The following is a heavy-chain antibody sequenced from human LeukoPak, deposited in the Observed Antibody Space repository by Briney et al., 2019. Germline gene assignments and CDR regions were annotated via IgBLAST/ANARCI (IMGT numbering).Heavy chain of an antibody. CDR1: GFTFSSYG. Sequence: GGSLRLSCAASGFTFSSYGMHWVRQAPGKGLEWVAVISYDGSNKYYADSVKGRFTISRDNSKNTLYLQMNSLRAEDTAVYYCAKDEMITFGGVIVPPDYWGQGTLVTVSS. V-gene: IGHV3-30*18. CDR3: AKDEMITFGGVIVPPDY. CDR2: ISYDGSNK. D-gene: IGHD3-16*02. J-gene: IGHJ4*02.